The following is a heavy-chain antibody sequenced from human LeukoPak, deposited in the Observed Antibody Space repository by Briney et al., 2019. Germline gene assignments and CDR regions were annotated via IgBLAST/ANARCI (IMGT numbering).Heavy chain of an antibody. Sequence: GASVKVSCKASGYTFTSYGISWVRQAPGQGLEWMGWISAYNGNTNYAQKLQGRVTMTTDTSTSTAYMELRSLRSDDTAVYYCARVRPSIAVAGTGDYWGQGTLVTVSS. CDR2: ISAYNGNT. CDR1: GYTFTSYG. J-gene: IGHJ4*02. V-gene: IGHV1-18*01. D-gene: IGHD6-19*01. CDR3: ARVRPSIAVAGTGDY.